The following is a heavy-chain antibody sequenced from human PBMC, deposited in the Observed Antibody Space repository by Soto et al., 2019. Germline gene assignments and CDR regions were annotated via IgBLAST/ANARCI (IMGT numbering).Heavy chain of an antibody. CDR3: AKTAAYYYDSSGYYYLNY. Sequence: PGGSLRLSCAASGFTFSSYAMSWVRQAPGKGLEWVSAISGSGGSTYYADSVKGRFTISRDNSKNTLYLQMNSLRAEDTAVYYCAKTAAYYYDSSGYYYLNYWGQGTLVTVSS. D-gene: IGHD3-22*01. J-gene: IGHJ4*02. CDR2: ISGSGGST. V-gene: IGHV3-23*01. CDR1: GFTFSSYA.